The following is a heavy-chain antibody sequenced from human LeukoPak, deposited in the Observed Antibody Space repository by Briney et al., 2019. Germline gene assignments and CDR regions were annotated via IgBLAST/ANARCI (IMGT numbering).Heavy chain of an antibody. J-gene: IGHJ4*02. CDR1: GFTFSDYY. CDR3: ARDIAAAGNSDY. Sequence: GGSLRLSCAASGFTFSDYYMSWIRQAPGKGLEWVSYISSSSSYTNYADSVKGRFTISRDNAKNSLYLQMNSLRAEDTAVYYCARDIAAAGNSDYWGQGTLVTVSS. V-gene: IGHV3-11*05. CDR2: ISSSSSYT. D-gene: IGHD6-13*01.